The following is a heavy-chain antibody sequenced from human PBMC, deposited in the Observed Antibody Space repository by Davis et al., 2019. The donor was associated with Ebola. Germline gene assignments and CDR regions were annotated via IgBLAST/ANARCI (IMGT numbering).Heavy chain of an antibody. CDR3: ARMGLTVTTGWFDP. D-gene: IGHD4-11*01. V-gene: IGHV3-21*01. CDR1: GFTFSSYS. J-gene: IGHJ5*02. Sequence: GESLKISCAASGFTFSSYSMNWVRQAPGKGLEWVSSISSRSSYINYADSVKGRFTISRDNAKNSLYLQMNSLRAEDTAVYYCARMGLTVTTGWFDPWGQRTLVTVSS. CDR2: ISSRSSYI.